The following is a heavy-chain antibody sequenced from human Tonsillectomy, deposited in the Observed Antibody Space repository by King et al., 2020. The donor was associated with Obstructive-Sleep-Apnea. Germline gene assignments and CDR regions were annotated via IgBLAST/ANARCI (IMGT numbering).Heavy chain of an antibody. V-gene: IGHV3-48*04. CDR3: ARRQLGIDY. D-gene: IGHD6-6*01. Sequence: QLVQSGGGVVQPGGSLRLSCAASGFTFSKYSMNWCRQAPGKGLGWVAYIRTSSSTLYYASSVKGRFTISRDNAKNPLYLQMNSLRAEDTAVYYCARRQLGIDYWGQGTLVTVSS. CDR2: IRTSSSTL. CDR1: GFTFSKYS. J-gene: IGHJ4*02.